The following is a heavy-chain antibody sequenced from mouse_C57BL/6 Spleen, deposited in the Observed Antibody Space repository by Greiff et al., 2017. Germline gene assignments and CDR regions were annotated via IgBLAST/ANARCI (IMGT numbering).Heavy chain of an antibody. D-gene: IGHD2-13*01. Sequence: QVQLKQPGAELVKPGASVKLSCKASGYTFTSYWMHWVKQRPGQGLEWIGMIHPNSGSTNYNEKFKSKATLTVDKSSSTAYMHLSSLTSEDSAVYYCAYGDYGGDYWGQGTSVTVSS. V-gene: IGHV1-64*01. CDR3: AYGDYGGDY. CDR2: IHPNSGST. J-gene: IGHJ4*01. CDR1: GYTFTSYW.